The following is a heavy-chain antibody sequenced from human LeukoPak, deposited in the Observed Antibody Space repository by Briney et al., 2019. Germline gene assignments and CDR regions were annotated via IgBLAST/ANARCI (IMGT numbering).Heavy chain of an antibody. Sequence: ASVKVSCKASGYTFTNYDINWVRQATGQGLEWMGWINPKSGRTGYAQKFQGRVTMTRDTSISTAYMELSSLTSEDTAVYFCARSNYGGKRWFDPWGQGTLVIVSS. D-gene: IGHD4-23*01. J-gene: IGHJ5*02. CDR2: INPKSGRT. V-gene: IGHV1-8*02. CDR1: GYTFTNYD. CDR3: ARSNYGGKRWFDP.